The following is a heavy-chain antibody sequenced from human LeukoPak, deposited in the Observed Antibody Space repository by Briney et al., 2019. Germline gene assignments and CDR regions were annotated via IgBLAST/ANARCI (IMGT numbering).Heavy chain of an antibody. Sequence: GGSLRLSCAASGFTFSSYSMNWVRQAPGKGLEWVSSISTSSSYIYYADSVKGRFTISRDNAKNSLYLQMNSLRAEDTAVYYCARASFPGIAVAGTQGYAFDIWGQGTMVTVSS. J-gene: IGHJ3*02. CDR3: ARASFPGIAVAGTQGYAFDI. CDR1: GFTFSSYS. CDR2: ISTSSSYI. D-gene: IGHD6-19*01. V-gene: IGHV3-21*01.